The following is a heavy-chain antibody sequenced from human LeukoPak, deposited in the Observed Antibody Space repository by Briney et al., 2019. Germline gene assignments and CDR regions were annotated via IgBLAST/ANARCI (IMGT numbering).Heavy chain of an antibody. J-gene: IGHJ4*02. CDR3: ARGFVLGAAKNYFDY. V-gene: IGHV3-66*01. CDR1: GFTVTTNY. CDR2: IYSGGYT. D-gene: IGHD2-21*02. Sequence: AGGSLRLSCAASGFTVTTNYMTWVRQAPGKGLEWVSIIYSGGYTDYADSVKGRFTISRDNSKNTLSLQMNSLRAEDTALYYCARGFVLGAAKNYFDYWGQGALVTVSS.